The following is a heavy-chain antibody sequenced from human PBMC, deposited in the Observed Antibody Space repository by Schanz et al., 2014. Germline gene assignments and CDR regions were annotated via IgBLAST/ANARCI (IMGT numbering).Heavy chain of an antibody. V-gene: IGHV3-66*03. CDR1: GFTVNTNY. CDR3: ARDMTRAPA. Sequence: EVQLVESGGGLIHPGGSLRLSCAVSGFTVNTNYMTWVRQAPGKGLECVSILYIRSTYYADSVKGRFTISRDNSKNTLYLQMDTLRVEDTAMFYCARDMTRAPAWGQGTLVTVSS. D-gene: IGHD4-17*01. J-gene: IGHJ5*02. CDR2: LYIRST.